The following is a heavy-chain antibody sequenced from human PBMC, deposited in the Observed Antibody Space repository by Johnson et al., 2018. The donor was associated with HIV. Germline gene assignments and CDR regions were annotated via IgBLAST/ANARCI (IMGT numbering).Heavy chain of an antibody. Sequence: QVQLVESGGGVVQPGKSLRLSCAASGLTFSDFAMHWVRQAPGKGLEWVAVTSYDGINKYYATSVKGRFTISRDNSKNTLYLQMNSLRGEDTAVYYCAKASHWAFDIWGQGTMVTVSS. CDR3: AKASHWAFDI. J-gene: IGHJ3*02. V-gene: IGHV3-30-3*01. D-gene: IGHD1-1*01. CDR2: TSYDGINK. CDR1: GLTFSDFA.